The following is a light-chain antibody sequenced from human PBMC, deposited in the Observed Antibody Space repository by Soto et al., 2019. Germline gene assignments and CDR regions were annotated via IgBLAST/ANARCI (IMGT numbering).Light chain of an antibody. CDR3: QQRSNWPRT. J-gene: IGKJ1*01. CDR2: GAS. CDR1: ESVTSNY. Sequence: EIVLTQSPGTLSLSPGERATLSCGASESVTSNYLAWYQQKPGQAPRLLIYGASSRATGIPDRFSGSGSGTDFTLTISSLEPEDFAAYYCQQRSNWPRTFGQGTKVDIK. V-gene: IGKV3D-20*02.